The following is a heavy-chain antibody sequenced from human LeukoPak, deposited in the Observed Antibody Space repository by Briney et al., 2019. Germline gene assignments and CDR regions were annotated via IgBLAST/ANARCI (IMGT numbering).Heavy chain of an antibody. J-gene: IGHJ4*02. V-gene: IGHV1-2*06. CDR3: ARVLYYYDSSGHDQFDY. CDR1: GYTFTGYY. D-gene: IGHD3-22*01. Sequence: ASVKVSCKASGYTFTGYYMHWVRQAPGQGLEWMGRINPNSGGTNYAQKFQGRVTMTRDTSISTAYMELSRLRSDDTAVYYCARVLYYYDSSGHDQFDYWGQGTLVTVSS. CDR2: INPNSGGT.